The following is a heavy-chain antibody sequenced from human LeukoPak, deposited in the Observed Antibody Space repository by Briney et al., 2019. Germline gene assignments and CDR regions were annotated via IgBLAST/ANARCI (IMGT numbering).Heavy chain of an antibody. D-gene: IGHD2-21*01. CDR3: ARRTYSIRTYYFDY. CDR2: IYYSGRT. Sequence: SETLSLTCTVSGGSISSYYWSWIRQPPGKGLEWIGSIYYSGRTYYNPSLKSRVTISVDTSKNQFSLKLSSVTAADTAVYYCARRTYSIRTYYFDYWGQGTLVTVSS. V-gene: IGHV4-39*01. CDR1: GGSISSYY. J-gene: IGHJ4*02.